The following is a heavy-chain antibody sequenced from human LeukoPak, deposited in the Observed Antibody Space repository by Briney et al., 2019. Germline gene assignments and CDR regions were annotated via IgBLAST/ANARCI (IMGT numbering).Heavy chain of an antibody. CDR2: ISSSGSTI. V-gene: IGHV3-48*03. J-gene: IGHJ6*03. Sequence: GGSLRLSCAASGFTFSSYEMNWVRQAPGKGLEWVSYISSSGSTIYYADSVKGRFTISRDNAKNSLYLQMNSLRAEDTAVYYCARGVPKTSYYYYYMDVWGKGTTVTVSS. CDR1: GFTFSSYE. D-gene: IGHD4-11*01. CDR3: ARGVPKTSYYYYYMDV.